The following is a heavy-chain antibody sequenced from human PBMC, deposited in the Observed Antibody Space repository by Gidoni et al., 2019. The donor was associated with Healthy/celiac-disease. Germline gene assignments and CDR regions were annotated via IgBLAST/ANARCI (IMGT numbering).Heavy chain of an antibody. V-gene: IGHV3-73*02. J-gene: IGHJ4*02. D-gene: IGHD6-19*01. CDR3: TRPHPPGIAVAGTDY. CDR2: IRSKANSYAT. CDR1: GFTFVGSA. Sequence: EVQLVESGGGLVQPGGSLKLSCAASGFTFVGSALHWVRQASGKGLEWVGRIRSKANSYATAYAASVKGRFTISRDDSKNTAYLQMNSLKTEDTAVYYCTRPHPPGIAVAGTDYWGQGTLVTVSS.